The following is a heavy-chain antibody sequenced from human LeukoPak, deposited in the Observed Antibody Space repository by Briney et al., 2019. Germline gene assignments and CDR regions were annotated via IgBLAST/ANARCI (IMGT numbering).Heavy chain of an antibody. CDR1: GGSISSSRYY. CDR2: IYFSGRT. D-gene: IGHD3-10*01. CDR3: ARSITMVRGVISPFDY. V-gene: IGHV4-39*01. Sequence: SETLSLTCTVSGGSISSSRYYWGWIRQPPGKGPEWIGSIYFSGRTYYNPSLTTRVTISVATSKNHFSLKLSSLTAADTAVYYCARSITMVRGVISPFDYWGQGTLVTVSS. J-gene: IGHJ4*02.